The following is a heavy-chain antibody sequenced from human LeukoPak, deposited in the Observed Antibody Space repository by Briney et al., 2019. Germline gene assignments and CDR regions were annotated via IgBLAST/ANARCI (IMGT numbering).Heavy chain of an antibody. D-gene: IGHD3-10*01. CDR3: ASHYGSGSYSYYYYYMDV. CDR2: IYYSGST. CDR1: GGSISSSSYY. J-gene: IGHJ6*03. Sequence: SETLSLTCTVSGGSISSSSYYWGWIRQPPGRGLEWVGSIYYSGSTYYNPSLMSRVTISVDTSKNQFSLKLSSVTAADTAVYYCASHYGSGSYSYYYYYMDVWGKGTTVTVSS. V-gene: IGHV4-39*01.